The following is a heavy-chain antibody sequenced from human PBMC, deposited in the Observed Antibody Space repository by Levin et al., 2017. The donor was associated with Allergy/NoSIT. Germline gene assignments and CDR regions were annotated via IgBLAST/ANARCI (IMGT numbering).Heavy chain of an antibody. CDR2: IDWDDDK. CDR3: ARKDIVVVPAAIRAGGGGGGSYSPTGYYYGMDV. J-gene: IGHJ6*02. V-gene: IGHV2-70*11. Sequence: QTLSLTCTFSGFSLSTSGMCVSWIRQPPGKALEWLARIDWDDDKYYSTSLKTRLTISKDSSKNQVVLTMTNMDPVDTATYYCARKDIVVVPAAIRAGGGGGGSYSPTGYYYGMDVWGQGTTVTVS. CDR1: GFSLSTSGMC. D-gene: IGHD2-2*02.